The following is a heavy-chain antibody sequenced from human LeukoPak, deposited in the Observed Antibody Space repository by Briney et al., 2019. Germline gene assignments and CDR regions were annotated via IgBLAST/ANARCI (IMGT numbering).Heavy chain of an antibody. J-gene: IGHJ4*02. CDR1: GFTFSSYS. Sequence: GGSLRLSCAASGFTFSSYSMNWVRQAPGKGLEWVSSISSSSSYIYYADSVKGRFTISRDNAKNSLYLQMNSLRTEDTAVYYCARASSGWYGNFDYWGQGTLVTVSS. V-gene: IGHV3-21*01. CDR2: ISSSSSYI. D-gene: IGHD6-19*01. CDR3: ARASSGWYGNFDY.